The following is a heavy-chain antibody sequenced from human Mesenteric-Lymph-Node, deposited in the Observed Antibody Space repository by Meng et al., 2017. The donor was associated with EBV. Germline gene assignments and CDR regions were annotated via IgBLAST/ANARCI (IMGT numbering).Heavy chain of an antibody. Sequence: QVQLMQSGAEVKKPGSSVKVSCKASGGTFSSDAISWVRQAPGQGLEWMGGIIPILGTANYAQKFQGKVTITADKSTSTAYMELSSLRSEDTAVYYCARDRGLERNDGIDYWGQGTLVTVSS. D-gene: IGHD1-1*01. CDR2: IIPILGTA. CDR1: GGTFSSDA. J-gene: IGHJ4*02. V-gene: IGHV1-69*06. CDR3: ARDRGLERNDGIDY.